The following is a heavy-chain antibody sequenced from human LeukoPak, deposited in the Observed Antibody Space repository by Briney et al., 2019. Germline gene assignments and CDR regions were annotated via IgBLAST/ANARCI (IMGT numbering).Heavy chain of an antibody. Sequence: SETLSLTCAVYGGSFSGYYWSWIRQPPGKGLEWIGEINHSGSTNYNPSLKSRVTISVDTSKNQFSLQLSSVTAEDTAVYYCARGLLQRRSRDLNQNWFDPWGQGTRVTVSS. J-gene: IGHJ5*02. CDR2: INHSGST. D-gene: IGHD1-1*01. V-gene: IGHV4-34*01. CDR3: ARGLLQRRSRDLNQNWFDP. CDR1: GGSFSGYY.